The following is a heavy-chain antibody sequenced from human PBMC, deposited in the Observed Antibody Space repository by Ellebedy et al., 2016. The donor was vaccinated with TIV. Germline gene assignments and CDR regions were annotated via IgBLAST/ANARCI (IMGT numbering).Heavy chain of an antibody. D-gene: IGHD3-9*01. J-gene: IGHJ6*02. CDR3: AREDYDILTGYSSGMDV. CDR1: GGSVSSGSYF. CDR2: IYHTGST. Sequence: PSETLSLTCTVTGGSVSSGSYFWSWIRQPPGKGLEWIGYIYHTGSTNYSPSLKSRLTISIDPSNNDFSLKVSSLTAADPAVYYCAREDYDILTGYSSGMDVWGQGTTVTVSS. V-gene: IGHV4-61*03.